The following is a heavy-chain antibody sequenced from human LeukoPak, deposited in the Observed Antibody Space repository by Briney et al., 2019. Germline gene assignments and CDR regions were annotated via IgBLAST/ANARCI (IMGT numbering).Heavy chain of an antibody. Sequence: SETLSLTCSVSGGSIDYYFWDWIRQPPGKGLEWIGYVYYSGTTDYNPSLMSRVSISVDTSKNQFSLRLSSVTAADTAVYYCARRPTLAAGHYYYMDVWGKGTTVTVSS. V-gene: IGHV4-59*08. J-gene: IGHJ6*03. CDR1: GGSIDYYF. CDR3: ARRPTLAAGHYYYMDV. CDR2: VYYSGTT.